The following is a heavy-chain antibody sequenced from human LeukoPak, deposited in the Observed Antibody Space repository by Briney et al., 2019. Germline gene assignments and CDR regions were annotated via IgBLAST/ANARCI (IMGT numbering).Heavy chain of an antibody. CDR3: ARTDPYDILTGYYSGYYYMDV. Sequence: PSETLSLTCTVSGYSISSGYYWGWIRQPPGKGLEWIGSIYHSGSTYYNPSLKSRVTISVDTSKNQFSLKLSSVTAADTAVYYCARTDPYDILTGYYSGYYYMDVWGKGTTVTVSS. CDR1: GYSISSGYY. D-gene: IGHD3-9*01. J-gene: IGHJ6*03. CDR2: IYHSGST. V-gene: IGHV4-38-2*02.